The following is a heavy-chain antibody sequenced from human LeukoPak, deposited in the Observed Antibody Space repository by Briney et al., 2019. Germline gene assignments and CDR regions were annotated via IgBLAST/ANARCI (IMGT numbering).Heavy chain of an antibody. Sequence: ASVKVSCKASGGTFSSYAISWVRQAPGQGLEWMGGIIPIFGTANYAQKLQGRVTMTTDTSTSTAYMELRSLRSDDTAVYYCARNSWLWTYNYYYYYYMDVCGKGTTDTISS. V-gene: IGHV1-69*05. CDR2: IIPIFGTA. CDR3: ARNSWLWTYNYYYYYYMDV. J-gene: IGHJ6*03. CDR1: GGTFSSYA. D-gene: IGHD5-18*01.